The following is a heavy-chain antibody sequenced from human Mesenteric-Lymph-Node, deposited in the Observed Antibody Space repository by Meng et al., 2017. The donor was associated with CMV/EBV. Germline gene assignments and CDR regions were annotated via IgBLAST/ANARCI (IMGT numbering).Heavy chain of an antibody. Sequence: GESLKISCAASGFSFSGFEMNWVRQAPGKGLEWVSYISSSGSTISYADSVKGRFTISRDNAKNSLYLQMNSLRAEDTAVYYCARERWAPLVVPAATYDYWGQGTLVTVSS. CDR1: GFSFSGFE. V-gene: IGHV3-48*03. CDR2: ISSSGSTI. D-gene: IGHD2-2*01. J-gene: IGHJ4*02. CDR3: ARERWAPLVVPAATYDY.